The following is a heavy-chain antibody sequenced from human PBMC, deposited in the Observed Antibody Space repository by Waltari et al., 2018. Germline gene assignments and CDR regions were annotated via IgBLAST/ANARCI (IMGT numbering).Heavy chain of an antibody. CDR1: GHPLSRFS. CDR3: ATATIHASSGGAFWSGFSDS. J-gene: IGHJ4*02. V-gene: IGHV1-69*13. Sequence: QFHLVHSEPELKNPGSSLRLFCRALGHPLSRFSFFWLRQPHGKGRDWMVLGGTGYQAAGYEQKFRGRATISADVSRINAYMDLRGLTSEDTAVYYCATATIHASSGGAFWSGFSDSWGPGTLITVSS. D-gene: IGHD3-3*01. CDR2: GGTGYQAA.